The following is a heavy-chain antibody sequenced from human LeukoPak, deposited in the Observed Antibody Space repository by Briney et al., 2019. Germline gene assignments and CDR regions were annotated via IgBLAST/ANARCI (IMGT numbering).Heavy chain of an antibody. CDR3: ARGPYTYYYDSSGPMGYYYYYMDV. V-gene: IGHV4-39*07. CDR2: IFYSGST. Sequence: SETLSLTCTVSGGSISTSNYYWGWIRQPPGKGLEWIGNIFYSGSTYYNPSLKSRVTISVDTSKNQFSLKLSSVTAADTAVYYCARGPYTYYYDSSGPMGYYYYYMDVWGKGTTVTVSS. D-gene: IGHD3-22*01. CDR1: GGSISTSNYY. J-gene: IGHJ6*03.